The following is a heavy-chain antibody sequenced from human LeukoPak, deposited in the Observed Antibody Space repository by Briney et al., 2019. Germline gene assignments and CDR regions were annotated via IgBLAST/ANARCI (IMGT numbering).Heavy chain of an antibody. CDR3: ARLVIPIDYYYGMDV. CDR2: IYPGDSDT. J-gene: IGHJ6*02. D-gene: IGHD3-22*01. CDR1: GYSFTSYW. V-gene: IGHV5-51*01. Sequence: GESPKISCKGSGYSFTSYWIGWVRQMPGKGLEWMGIIYPGDSDTRYSPSFQGQVTISADKSISTAYLQWSSLKASDTAMYYCARLVIPIDYYYGMDVWGQGTTVTVSS.